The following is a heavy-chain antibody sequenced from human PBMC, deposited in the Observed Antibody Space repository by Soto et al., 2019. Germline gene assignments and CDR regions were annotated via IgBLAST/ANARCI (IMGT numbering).Heavy chain of an antibody. CDR2: VIPIFGTA. CDR1: GGTFSSYA. Sequence: GASVKVSCKASGGTFSSYAISWVRQAPGQGLEWKGGVIPIFGTANYAQKFQGRVTVTADESTNTAYMELSRLESEDTAVYYCARDPYKNTVTTIHNWFDSWGQGTLVIGSS. CDR3: ARDPYKNTVTTIHNWFDS. J-gene: IGHJ5*01. V-gene: IGHV1-69*13. D-gene: IGHD4-17*01.